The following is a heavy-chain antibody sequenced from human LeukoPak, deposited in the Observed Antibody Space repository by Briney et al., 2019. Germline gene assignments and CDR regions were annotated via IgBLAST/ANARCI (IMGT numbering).Heavy chain of an antibody. D-gene: IGHD6-13*01. CDR1: GYTFTSYD. J-gene: IGHJ6*02. CDR3: ARSGIAAAGRHRYYYYGMDV. CDR2: MNPNSGNT. V-gene: IGHV1-8*01. Sequence: ASVKVSCKASGYTFTSYDINWVRQATGQGLEWMGWMNPNSGNTGYAQKFQGRVTMTRNTSISTAYMELGSLRSEDTAVYYCARSGIAAAGRHRYYYYGMDVWGQGTTVTVSS.